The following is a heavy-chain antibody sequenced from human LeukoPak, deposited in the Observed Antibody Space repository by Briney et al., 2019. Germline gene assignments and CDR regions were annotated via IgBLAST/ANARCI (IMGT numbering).Heavy chain of an antibody. CDR2: ISGSGGST. D-gene: IGHD2-15*01. Sequence: GRSLSLSRAASGFTFSSYAMSWVPQAPGKGLEWVSGISGSGGSTYYGVSVKGRFTISRDNSKNTLYLQMNSLRAEDTAVYYCAKGQMGSSYCSGGSCHPYYFDYWGQGTLVTVSS. J-gene: IGHJ4*02. CDR1: GFTFSSYA. CDR3: AKGQMGSSYCSGGSCHPYYFDY. V-gene: IGHV3-23*01.